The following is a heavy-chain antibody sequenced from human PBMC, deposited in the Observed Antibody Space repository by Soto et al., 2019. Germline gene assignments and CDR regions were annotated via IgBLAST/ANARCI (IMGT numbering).Heavy chain of an antibody. Sequence: EVQLVESGGGLVQTGGSLRLSCAASGFTFSAYWMSWVRQAPGKGLECVANIKQAGSAKYYVDSVNGRFIISRDDAKNSLFLQVNSLRVEDTAVYYCAREKRANGYFDYWGQGTLVTVSS. J-gene: IGHJ4*02. CDR1: GFTFSAYW. CDR3: AREKRANGYFDY. V-gene: IGHV3-7*01. D-gene: IGHD6-25*01. CDR2: IKQAGSAK.